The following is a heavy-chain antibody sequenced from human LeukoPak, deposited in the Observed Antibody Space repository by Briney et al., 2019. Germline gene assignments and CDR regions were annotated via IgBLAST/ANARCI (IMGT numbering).Heavy chain of an antibody. CDR1: GGSISSYY. V-gene: IGHV4-59*01. CDR3: ARESKECKRAFDI. CDR2: IYYSGST. D-gene: IGHD4-4*01. J-gene: IGHJ3*02. Sequence: SETLSLTCTVSGGSISSYYWSWLRQPPGKGLEWIGYIYYSGSTNYNPSLKSRVTISVDTSKNQFSLKLSSVTAADTAVYYCARESKECKRAFDIWGQGTMVTVSS.